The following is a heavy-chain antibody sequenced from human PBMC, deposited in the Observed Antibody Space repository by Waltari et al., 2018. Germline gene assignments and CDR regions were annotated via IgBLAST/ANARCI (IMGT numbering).Heavy chain of an antibody. Sequence: EVQLVESGGGLVQPGGSLRLSCAACGFTVSSNYMSWVRQAPGKGLEWVSLIYSDGRTYYADSVKGRFTISRDNYKNTVYLQMSRLRVEDTAVYYCAKDAGPVAAEGDYWGQGTLVTVSS. CDR2: IYSDGRT. V-gene: IGHV3-66*01. J-gene: IGHJ4*02. D-gene: IGHD6-19*01. CDR1: GFTVSSNY. CDR3: AKDAGPVAAEGDY.